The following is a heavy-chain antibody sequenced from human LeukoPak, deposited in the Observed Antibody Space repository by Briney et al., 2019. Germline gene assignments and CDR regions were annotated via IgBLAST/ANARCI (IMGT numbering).Heavy chain of an antibody. V-gene: IGHV4-31*03. D-gene: IGHD3-10*01. CDR2: IYYSGCT. Sequence: SETLSLTCTVSGGSISSGGYYWSWIRQHPGKGLEWIGYIYYSGCTYYNPSLKSRVTISVDTSKNQFSLKLSSVTAADTAVYYCARETNYYGSGSLDYWGQGTLVTVSS. J-gene: IGHJ4*02. CDR1: GGSISSGGYY. CDR3: ARETNYYGSGSLDY.